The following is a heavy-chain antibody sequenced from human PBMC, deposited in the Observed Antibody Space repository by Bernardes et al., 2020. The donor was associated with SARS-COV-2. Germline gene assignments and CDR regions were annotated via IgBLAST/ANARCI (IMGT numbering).Heavy chain of an antibody. V-gene: IGHV3-30-3*01. J-gene: IGHJ4*02. Sequence: GFLTPSRTASGFTLSRSAMHWVRPAPGKGPEWVAVISNDGSIKYYTDSVKGRFTISRDNSKNTLYLLMNSLRTDDTAVYYCTRGLELELITWFDYWGQGTLVTVSS. CDR2: ISNDGSIK. CDR1: GFTLSRSA. D-gene: IGHD1-7*01. CDR3: TRGLELELITWFDY.